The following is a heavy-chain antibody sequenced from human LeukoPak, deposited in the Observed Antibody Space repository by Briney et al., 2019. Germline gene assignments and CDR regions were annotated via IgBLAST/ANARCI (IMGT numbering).Heavy chain of an antibody. CDR3: ARHVRGGEMAN. D-gene: IGHD5-24*01. V-gene: IGHV4-59*08. J-gene: IGHJ4*02. CDR2: IYYSGST. CDR1: GGSISSYY. Sequence: SETLSLTCTVSGGSISSYYWSWIRQPPGKGLEWIGYIYYSGSTNYNPSLKSRVTISVDTSKNQFSLKLSSVTAADTAVYYCARHVRGGEMANWGQGTLVTVSS.